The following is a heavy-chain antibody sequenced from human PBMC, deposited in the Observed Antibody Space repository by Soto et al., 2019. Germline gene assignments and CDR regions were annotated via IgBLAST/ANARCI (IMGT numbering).Heavy chain of an antibody. CDR2: INAGNGAT. D-gene: IGHD3-10*01. CDR3: VRGLLWFGELSPFGY. V-gene: IGHV1-3*01. Sequence: QVQLVQSGAEVKKPGASVEVSCKASGYTFTDYAMHWVRQAPGQRLEWMGWINAGNGATIYSQKFQGRVAITRDTSAGTAYMDLSSLRSEDTAVYYCVRGLLWFGELSPFGYWGQGTLVTVSS. CDR1: GYTFTDYA. J-gene: IGHJ4*02.